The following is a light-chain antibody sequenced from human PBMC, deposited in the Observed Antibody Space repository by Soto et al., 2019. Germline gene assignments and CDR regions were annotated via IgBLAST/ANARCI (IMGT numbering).Light chain of an antibody. J-gene: IGKJ2*01. CDR1: QSISSY. CDR3: QQSYSTPYN. CDR2: AAS. Sequence: DIQMTQSPSSLSASVGDRVTITCRASQSISSYLNWYRQKPGKAPKLLIYAASSLQSGVPSRISGSGSGTDFTLTISSXQPEDFATYYCQQSYSTPYNFGQGTKVDIK. V-gene: IGKV1-39*01.